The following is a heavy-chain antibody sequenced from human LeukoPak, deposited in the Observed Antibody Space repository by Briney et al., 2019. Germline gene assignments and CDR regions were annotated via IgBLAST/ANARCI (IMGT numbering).Heavy chain of an antibody. Sequence: GGSLRLSCVASGFTLSSYAVSWVRQAPGKGLQWVSSLGISGDYAWYAGSVKGRFTISRDSSKNTLYLQMNRLGAEDTAVYYCVKGNWGDCWGQGTLATVSS. CDR1: GFTLSSYA. J-gene: IGHJ4*02. V-gene: IGHV3-23*01. CDR2: LGISGDYA. CDR3: VKGNWGDC. D-gene: IGHD7-27*01.